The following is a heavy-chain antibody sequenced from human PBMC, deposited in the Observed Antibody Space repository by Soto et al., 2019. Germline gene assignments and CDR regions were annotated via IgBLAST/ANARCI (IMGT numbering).Heavy chain of an antibody. D-gene: IGHD6-6*01. CDR3: ASGGSSLNFDS. V-gene: IGHV3-30*03. J-gene: IGHJ4*02. CDR1: GFTFSSYG. CDR2: ISYDGSNK. Sequence: GSLRLSCAASGFTFSSYGMHWVRQAPGKGLEWVAVISYDGSNKYYADSVKGRFTISRDNAKNTLYLQMNSLRAEDTAVYYCASGGSSLNFDSWGQGTLVTVSS.